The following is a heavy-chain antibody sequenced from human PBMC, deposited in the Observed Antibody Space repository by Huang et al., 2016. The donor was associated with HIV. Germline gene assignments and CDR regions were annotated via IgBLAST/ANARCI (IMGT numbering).Heavy chain of an antibody. CDR3: ARDLWLRDLYYYYYMDV. D-gene: IGHD5-12*01. V-gene: IGHV3-30-3*01. J-gene: IGHJ6*03. CDR1: RFTFSNYA. CDR2: ISYDGSNK. Sequence: QVQLVESGGGVVQPGRSLRLSCAASRFTFSNYAMHGVRQDPGKGREWVAVISYDGSNKCYADSVKGRFTISRDNSKNTLYLQMNSLRAEDTAVYYCARDLWLRDLYYYYYMDVWGKGTTVTVSS.